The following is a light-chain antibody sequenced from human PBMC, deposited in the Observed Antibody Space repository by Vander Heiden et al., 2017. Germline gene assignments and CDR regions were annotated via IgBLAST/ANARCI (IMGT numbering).Light chain of an antibody. J-gene: IGLJ1*01. CDR2: KDY. Sequence: SYELTQPPSVSVSPGQTARITCSGDELPKQYAYWYQQKPGQAPVLVIYKDYERPSGIPERFSGSSSGTTVTLTISGVQAEDEADYYCQAADSSGSYVFGTGTKVTVL. V-gene: IGLV3-25*03. CDR1: ELPKQY. CDR3: QAADSSGSYV.